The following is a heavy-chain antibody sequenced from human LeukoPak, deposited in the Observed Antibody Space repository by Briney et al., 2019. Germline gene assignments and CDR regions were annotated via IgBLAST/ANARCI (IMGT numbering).Heavy chain of an antibody. CDR3: AGVDLVGASHGLDY. Sequence: SQTLSLTCTVSGGSISSGGYYWSWIRQPPGKGLEWIGYIYHSGSTYYNPSLKSRVTISVDRSKNQFSLKLRSVTAADTAVYFCAGVDLVGASHGLDYWGQGTLVTVSS. D-gene: IGHD1-26*01. CDR1: GGSISSGGYY. V-gene: IGHV4-30-2*01. CDR2: IYHSGST. J-gene: IGHJ4*02.